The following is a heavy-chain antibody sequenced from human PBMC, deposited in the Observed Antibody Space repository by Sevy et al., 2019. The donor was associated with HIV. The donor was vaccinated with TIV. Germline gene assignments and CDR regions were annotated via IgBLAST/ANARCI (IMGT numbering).Heavy chain of an antibody. V-gene: IGHV3-33*01. CDR1: GFTFSTYG. CDR3: ARDLEFYDYGDYGPAFMPDY. Sequence: GGSLRLSCAASGFTFSTYGMHWVRQAPAKGREWVAVIWFDGSNTNYADSVKGRFTISRDIAKKTLHLQMNSLRAEDTAVYYCARDLEFYDYGDYGPAFMPDYWGQGTLVTVSS. D-gene: IGHD4-17*01. J-gene: IGHJ4*02. CDR2: IWFDGSNT.